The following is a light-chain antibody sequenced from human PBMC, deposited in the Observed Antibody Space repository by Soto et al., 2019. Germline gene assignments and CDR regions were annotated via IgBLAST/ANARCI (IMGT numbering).Light chain of an antibody. CDR2: VDI. Sequence: SYELTQPPSVSVAPGQTARITCGGNNIGSKSVHWYQQKPGQAPVLVVYVDIDRPSGIPERFSGSNSGNTATLTISRVEAGDEADYYCQVWDSSDQVYVFGTGTKLTVL. CDR3: QVWDSSDQVYV. J-gene: IGLJ1*01. CDR1: NIGSKS. V-gene: IGLV3-21*02.